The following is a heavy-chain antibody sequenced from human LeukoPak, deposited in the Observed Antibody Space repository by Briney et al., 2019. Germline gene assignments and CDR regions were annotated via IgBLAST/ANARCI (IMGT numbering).Heavy chain of an antibody. Sequence: ASVKVSCKASGYTFTGYYMHWVRQAPGQGLEWMGWINPNSGGTNYAQKFQGRVTITRNTSISTAYMELSSLRSEDTAVYYCARVYTSYDSSGYYRYDDYWGQGTLVTVSS. D-gene: IGHD3-22*01. CDR3: ARVYTSYDSSGYYRYDDY. CDR1: GYTFTGYY. J-gene: IGHJ4*02. CDR2: INPNSGGT. V-gene: IGHV1-2*02.